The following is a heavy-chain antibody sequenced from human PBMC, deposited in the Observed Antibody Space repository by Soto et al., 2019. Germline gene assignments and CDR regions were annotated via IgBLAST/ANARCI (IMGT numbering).Heavy chain of an antibody. CDR3: AHLAAAAKHDY. Sequence: ASVKVSCKTSGYTFTNYFIHWVRQAPGQGLEWMGIINPSADSTNYAQKFQGRLTITKDTSKNHVVLTMTNMDPVDTATYYCAHLAAAAKHDYWGQGTLVTVSS. J-gene: IGHJ4*02. CDR2: INPSADST. CDR1: GYTFTNYF. V-gene: IGHV1-46*01. D-gene: IGHD6-13*01.